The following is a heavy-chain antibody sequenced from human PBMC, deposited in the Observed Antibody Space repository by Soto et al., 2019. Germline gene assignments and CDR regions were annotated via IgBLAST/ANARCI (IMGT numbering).Heavy chain of an antibody. CDR3: AREIAAAGWGNYGMDV. Sequence: SETLSLTCTVSGASISSAGYLWSWVRQHPGKGLEWIGYIYYSGIPYYNPSLQSRVTISLDTSTNQFSLRLNSVTAADTAMYYCAREIAAAGWGNYGMDVWGQGTTVTVSS. J-gene: IGHJ6*02. D-gene: IGHD6-13*01. CDR1: GASISSAGYL. CDR2: IYYSGIP. V-gene: IGHV4-31*03.